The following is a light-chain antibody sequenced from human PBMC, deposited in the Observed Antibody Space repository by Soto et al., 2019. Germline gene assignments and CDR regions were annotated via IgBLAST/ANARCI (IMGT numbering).Light chain of an antibody. CDR3: SSYTSSSRV. CDR1: SSDVGGYNY. V-gene: IGLV2-14*01. Sequence: QSALTQPASVSGSPGQSITISCTGTSSDVGGYNYVSWYQQHPGKAPKLMIYDVSNRPSGVSNRFSGSKSGNMASLTISGLQAEDEADYYCSSYTSSSRVFGGGTQLTVL. CDR2: DVS. J-gene: IGLJ2*01.